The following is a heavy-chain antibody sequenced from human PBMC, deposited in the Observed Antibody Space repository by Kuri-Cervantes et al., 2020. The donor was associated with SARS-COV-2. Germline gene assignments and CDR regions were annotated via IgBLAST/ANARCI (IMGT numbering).Heavy chain of an antibody. J-gene: IGHJ4*02. CDR1: GYSISSGYY. D-gene: IGHD3-22*01. CDR2: VFHSGST. V-gene: IGHV4-38-2*02. CDR3: ARHYPPSSGYYSDYFDY. Sequence: GSLRLSCTVSGYSISSGYYWGWIRQPPGKGLEWIGSVFHSGSTYYNPSLKSRVTISVDTSKNQFSLKLSSVTAADTAVYYCARHYPPSSGYYSDYFDYWGQGTLVTVSS.